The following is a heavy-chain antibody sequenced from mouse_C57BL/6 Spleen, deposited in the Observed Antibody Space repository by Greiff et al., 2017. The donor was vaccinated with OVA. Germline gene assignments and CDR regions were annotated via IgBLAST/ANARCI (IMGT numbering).Heavy chain of an antibody. CDR1: GFSFNTYA. J-gene: IGHJ1*03. Sequence: DVHLVESGGGLVQPKGSLKLSCAASGFSFNTYAMNWVRQAPGKGLEWVARIRSKSNNYATYYADSVKDRFTISRDDSESMLYLQMNNLKTEDTAMYYCVRGGINDGYHWYFDVWGTGTTVTVSS. CDR3: VRGGINDGYHWYFDV. CDR2: IRSKSNNYAT. D-gene: IGHD2-3*01. V-gene: IGHV10-1*01.